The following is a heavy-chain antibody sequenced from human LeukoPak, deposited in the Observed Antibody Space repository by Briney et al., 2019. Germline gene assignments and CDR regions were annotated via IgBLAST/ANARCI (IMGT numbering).Heavy chain of an antibody. CDR1: GFTFSSYG. D-gene: IGHD2-2*01. J-gene: IGHJ4*02. V-gene: IGHV3-30*18. CDR2: ISYDGSNK. CDR3: AKNTPTYSTPEN. Sequence: PGGSLRLSCAASGFTFSSYGMHWVRQAPGKGLEWVAVISYDGSNKYYADSVKGRFIISRDNARNSVYLQMNSLRAEDTAIYFCAKNTPTYSTPENWGQGTLLTVSS.